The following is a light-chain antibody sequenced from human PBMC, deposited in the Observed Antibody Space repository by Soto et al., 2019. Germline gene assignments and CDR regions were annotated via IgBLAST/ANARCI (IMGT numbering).Light chain of an antibody. Sequence: EIVMTQSPATLSVSPGERATLSCRASQSVSSNLAWYQQKPGQAPRLLIYGASTRATAIPARFSGSGSGTEFTLTISSLQSEDFAVYYCQQYNNWPPTFGQGTKEEIK. J-gene: IGKJ1*01. CDR3: QQYNNWPPT. V-gene: IGKV3-15*01. CDR2: GAS. CDR1: QSVSSN.